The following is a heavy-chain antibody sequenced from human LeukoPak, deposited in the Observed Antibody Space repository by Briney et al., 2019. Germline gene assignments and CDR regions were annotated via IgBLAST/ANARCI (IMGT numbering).Heavy chain of an antibody. J-gene: IGHJ4*02. CDR2: INPSGGST. CDR1: GYTFTSYY. CDR3: ASAEGSGSAFLDY. Sequence: ASVKVSCKASGYTFTSYYMHWVRQAPGQGLEWMGIINPSGGSTSYAQKFQGRVTITADKSTSTAYMELSSLRSEDTAVYYCASAEGSGSAFLDYWGQGTLVTVSS. V-gene: IGHV1-46*01. D-gene: IGHD3-10*01.